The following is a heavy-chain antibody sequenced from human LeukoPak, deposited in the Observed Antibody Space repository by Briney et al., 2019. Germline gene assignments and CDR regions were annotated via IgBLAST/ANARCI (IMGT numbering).Heavy chain of an antibody. CDR3: AKESYCSSTSCYRAFDY. V-gene: IGHV3-23*01. CDR2: ISGGGGST. D-gene: IGHD2-2*01. J-gene: IGHJ4*02. CDR1: GFTFSSYA. Sequence: PGGSLGLSCAAPGFTFSSYAMSWVRQAPGKGLEWVSAISGGGGSTYYADSVKGRFTISRDNSKNTLYLQMNSLRAEDTAVYYCAKESYCSSTSCYRAFDYWGQGTLVTVSS.